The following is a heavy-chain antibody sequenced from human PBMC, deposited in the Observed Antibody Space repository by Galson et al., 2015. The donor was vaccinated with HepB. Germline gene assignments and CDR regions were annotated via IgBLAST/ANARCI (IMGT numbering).Heavy chain of an antibody. CDR3: ARSIVVAPDYYYYYMDV. D-gene: IGHD2-2*01. CDR2: ISAYNGNT. V-gene: IGHV1-18*01. J-gene: IGHJ6*03. CDR1: GYTFTSYG. Sequence: SVKVSCKASGYTFTSYGISWVRQAPGQGLEWMGWISAYNGNTNYAQKLQGRVTMTTDTSTSTAYMELRSLRSDDTAVYYCARSIVVAPDYYYYYMDVWGKGTTVTVSS.